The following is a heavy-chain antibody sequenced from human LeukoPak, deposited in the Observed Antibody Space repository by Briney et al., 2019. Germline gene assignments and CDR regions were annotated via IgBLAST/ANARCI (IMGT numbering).Heavy chain of an antibody. CDR1: GYTFSGFY. J-gene: IGHJ4*02. CDR2: IKVSGGRT. CDR3: AREPPESYYFDN. V-gene: IGHV1-46*01. Sequence: ASVKVSCKASGYTFSGFYAHWVRQAPGQGLEWMGIIKVSGGRTEYAQKFQCRVTVTRDMSTSTVYMELNNLRSEDTDVYYWAREPPESYYFDNWGQGTLVTVSS.